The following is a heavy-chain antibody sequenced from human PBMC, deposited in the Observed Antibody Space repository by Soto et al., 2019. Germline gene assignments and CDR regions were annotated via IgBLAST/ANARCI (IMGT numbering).Heavy chain of an antibody. V-gene: IGHV4-30-2*01. CDR1: GCSISRGCYS. Sequence: ASETLSLTCAVSGCSISRGCYSWSWIRQPPGKGLEWIGYIYHSGSTYYNPSLKSRVTISVDRSKNQFSLKLSSVTAADTAVYYCARVPDRWGQGTLVTVSS. J-gene: IGHJ5*02. CDR3: ARVPDR. D-gene: IGHD2-2*01. CDR2: IYHSGST.